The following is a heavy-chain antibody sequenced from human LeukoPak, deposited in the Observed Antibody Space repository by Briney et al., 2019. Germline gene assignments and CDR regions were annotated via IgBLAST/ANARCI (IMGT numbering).Heavy chain of an antibody. CDR3: ARGYSDYYYGMDV. CDR1: GFTFSSYW. Sequence: GGSLRLSCAASGFTFSSYWMTWVRQAPGKGLEWVANIKQDGSEKYYVDSVKGRFTIPRDNAKNSLYVQMNSLRAEDTAVYYCARGYSDYYYGMDVWGQGTTVTVSS. CDR2: IKQDGSEK. D-gene: IGHD2-15*01. V-gene: IGHV3-7*01. J-gene: IGHJ6*02.